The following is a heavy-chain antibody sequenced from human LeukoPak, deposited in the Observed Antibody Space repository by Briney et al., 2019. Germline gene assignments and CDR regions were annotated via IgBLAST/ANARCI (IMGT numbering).Heavy chain of an antibody. V-gene: IGHV3-53*01. J-gene: IGHJ4*02. CDR2: IYSGGST. Sequence: GGSLRLSCAASGFTFNSYAMSWVRQAPGKGLEWVSVIYSGGSTYYADSVKGRFTISRDNSKNTLYLQMNSLRAEDTAVYYCARDRRGSSGRGPHSFDYWGQGTLVTVSS. D-gene: IGHD6-6*01. CDR1: GFTFNSYA. CDR3: ARDRRGSSGRGPHSFDY.